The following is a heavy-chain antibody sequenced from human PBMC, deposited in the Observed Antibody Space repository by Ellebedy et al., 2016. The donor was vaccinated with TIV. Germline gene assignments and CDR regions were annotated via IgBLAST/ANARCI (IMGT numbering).Heavy chain of an antibody. Sequence: GESLKISXAASGFTFIIYSLNWVRQAPGKGLEWVSYISSSSRTIYYADSVKGRFTISRDNAENSLYLQMNSLRAEDTAVYYCAAAAGAGDDAFDIWGQGTMVTVSS. CDR2: ISSSSRTI. V-gene: IGHV3-48*01. CDR1: GFTFIIYS. D-gene: IGHD6-13*01. J-gene: IGHJ3*02. CDR3: AAAAGAGDDAFDI.